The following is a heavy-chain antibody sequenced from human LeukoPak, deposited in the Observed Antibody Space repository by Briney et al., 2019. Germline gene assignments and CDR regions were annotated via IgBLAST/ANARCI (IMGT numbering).Heavy chain of an antibody. J-gene: IGHJ4*02. CDR2: ISTYNANT. V-gene: IGHV1-18*01. CDR1: GYTFTSYG. CDR3: ARVISSSWYHHDH. Sequence: ASGKVSCKASGYTFTSYGISWVRQAPGQGLEWMGWISTYNANTKYAQKFQGRVAMTTDTSTSTAYMELRSLRFDDTAFYYCARVISSSWYHHDHWGQGTLVTVSS. D-gene: IGHD6-13*01.